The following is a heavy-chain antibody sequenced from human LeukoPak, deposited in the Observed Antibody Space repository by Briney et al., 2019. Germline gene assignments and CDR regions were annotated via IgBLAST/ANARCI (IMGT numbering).Heavy chain of an antibody. V-gene: IGHV3-23*01. CDR2: ITDSGGAT. CDR1: GFAFTDYA. Sequence: GGSLRLSCAASGFAFTDYAISWVRQTPGKGLEWVSAITDSGGATYYADSVKGRFTISRDNSKNTLYLQMNSQRGDDTAIYYCAKAYTRSWYAAFDIWGQGTMVTISS. J-gene: IGHJ3*02. D-gene: IGHD6-13*01. CDR3: AKAYTRSWYAAFDI.